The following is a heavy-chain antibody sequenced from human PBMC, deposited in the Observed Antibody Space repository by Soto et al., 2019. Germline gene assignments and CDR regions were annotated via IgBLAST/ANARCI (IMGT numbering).Heavy chain of an antibody. D-gene: IGHD6-13*01. Sequence: PSETLSLTCTVSGGSISSYYWSWIRQPPGKGLEWIGYIYYSGSTNYNPSLKSRVTISVDTSKNQFSLKLSSVTAADTAVYYCAGYIAAAGTVDYWGQGTLVTVSS. CDR2: IYYSGST. J-gene: IGHJ4*02. CDR1: GGSISSYY. CDR3: AGYIAAAGTVDY. V-gene: IGHV4-59*01.